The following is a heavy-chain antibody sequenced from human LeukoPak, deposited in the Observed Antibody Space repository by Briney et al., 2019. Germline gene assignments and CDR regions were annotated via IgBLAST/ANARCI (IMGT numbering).Heavy chain of an antibody. CDR2: IYYSGST. Sequence: SETLSLTCTVSGGSISSSSYYWGWIRQPPGKGLEWIGSIYYSGSTYYNPSLKSRVTISVDTSKNQFSLKLSSVTAADTAVYYCASGGGVAFDIWGQGTMVTVPS. D-gene: IGHD2-8*02. V-gene: IGHV4-39*07. CDR3: ASGGGVAFDI. CDR1: GGSISSSSYY. J-gene: IGHJ3*02.